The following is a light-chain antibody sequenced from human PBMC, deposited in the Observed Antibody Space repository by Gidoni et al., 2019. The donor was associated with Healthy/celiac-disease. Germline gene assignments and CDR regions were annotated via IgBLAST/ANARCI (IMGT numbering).Light chain of an antibody. CDR2: AAS. V-gene: IGKV1-27*01. CDR3: QKYNSAPWT. Sequence: DIQMTQSPSSLSASVGDRVTITCRASQGISNYLAWYQQKPGKVPKLLIYAASTLQSGVPSRFSGSGSGTDFTLTISSLPPEDVATYYCQKYNSAPWTFXXXTKVEIK. J-gene: IGKJ1*01. CDR1: QGISNY.